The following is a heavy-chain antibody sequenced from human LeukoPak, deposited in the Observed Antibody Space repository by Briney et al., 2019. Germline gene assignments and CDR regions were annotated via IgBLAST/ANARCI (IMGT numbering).Heavy chain of an antibody. CDR2: IKKDGSEK. CDR3: ARAERYFDWYRLDY. Sequence: PGGSLRLSCAASGFTFSSYWMSWVRQAPGKGLEWVANIKKDGSEKYYVDSVKGRFTISRDNAKNSLYLQMNSLRAEDTAVYYCARAERYFDWYRLDYWGQGTLVTVSS. D-gene: IGHD3-9*01. CDR1: GFTFSSYW. J-gene: IGHJ4*02. V-gene: IGHV3-7*01.